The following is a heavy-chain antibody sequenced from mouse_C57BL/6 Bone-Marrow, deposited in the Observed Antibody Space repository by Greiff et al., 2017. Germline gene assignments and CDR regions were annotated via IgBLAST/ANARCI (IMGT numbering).Heavy chain of an antibody. V-gene: IGHV1-63*01. J-gene: IGHJ2*01. D-gene: IGHD1-1*01. CDR1: GYTFTNYW. CDR3: AREAYGSSYFAY. Sequence: QVQLQQPGAELVRPGTSVKMSCKASGYTFTNYWIGWAKQRPGHGLEWIGDIYPGGGYTNYNEKFKGKATLTADKSSSTAYMQLSSLTSEDSAFYYCAREAYGSSYFAYWGQGTPLTVSA. CDR2: IYPGGGYT.